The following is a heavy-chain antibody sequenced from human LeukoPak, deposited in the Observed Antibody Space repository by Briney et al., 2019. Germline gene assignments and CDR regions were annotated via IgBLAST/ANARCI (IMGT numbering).Heavy chain of an antibody. CDR2: IHPSTGNP. J-gene: IGHJ4*02. V-gene: IGHV7-4-1*02. Sequence: GASVKVSCKASGYTFTNYAMNWVRQAPGQGLERMGWIHPSTGNPTYAQGFTGRFVFSLDTSVSTTYLQIRSLKAEDTAVYYCARAFQSLGGLSLPDFWGQGTLVTVSS. CDR3: ARAFQSLGGLSLPDF. D-gene: IGHD3-16*02. CDR1: GYTFTNYA.